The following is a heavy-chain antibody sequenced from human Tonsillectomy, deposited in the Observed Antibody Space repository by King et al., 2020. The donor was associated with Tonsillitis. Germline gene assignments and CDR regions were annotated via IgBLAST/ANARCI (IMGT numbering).Heavy chain of an antibody. CDR3: ARDVGFGEWDYYYGMDV. CDR1: GFTFSGYS. J-gene: IGHJ6*02. V-gene: IGHV3-21*01. D-gene: IGHD3-10*01. CDR2: IGSSSSYI. Sequence: VQLVQSGGGLVKPGGSLRVSCAASGFTFSGYSMNWVRQAPGKGLEWVSSIGSSSSYIDYADSVKGRLTISRANAKNSMYLQINSLRAEDTAVYYCARDVGFGEWDYYYGMDVWGQGTTVTVSS.